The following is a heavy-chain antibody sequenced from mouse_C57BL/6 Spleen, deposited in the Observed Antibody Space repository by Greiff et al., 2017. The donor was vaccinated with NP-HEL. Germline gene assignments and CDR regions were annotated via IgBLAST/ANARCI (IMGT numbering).Heavy chain of an antibody. CDR1: GFTFSSYA. V-gene: IGHV5-4*01. CDR3: ARDMGDSNLAWFAY. J-gene: IGHJ3*01. Sequence: EVQLVESGGGLVKPGGSLKLSCAASGFTFSSYAMSWVRQTPEKRLEWVATISDGGSYTYYPDNVKGRFTISRDNAKNNLYLQMSHLKSEDTAMYYCARDMGDSNLAWFAYWGQGTLVTVSA. D-gene: IGHD2-5*01. CDR2: ISDGGSYT.